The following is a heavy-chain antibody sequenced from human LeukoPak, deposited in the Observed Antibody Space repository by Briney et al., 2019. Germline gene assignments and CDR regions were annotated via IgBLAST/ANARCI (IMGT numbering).Heavy chain of an antibody. Sequence: GGSLRLSCAASGFTFSSYAMSWVRQAPGKGLEWVSAISGSGGSTYYADSVKGRFTISRDNSKNTQYLQMNSLRAEDTAVYYCAKDKAQAYYASGSLVLWGQGTLVTVSS. CDR3: AKDKAQAYYASGSLVL. V-gene: IGHV3-23*01. CDR2: ISGSGGST. CDR1: GFTFSSYA. J-gene: IGHJ4*02. D-gene: IGHD3-10*01.